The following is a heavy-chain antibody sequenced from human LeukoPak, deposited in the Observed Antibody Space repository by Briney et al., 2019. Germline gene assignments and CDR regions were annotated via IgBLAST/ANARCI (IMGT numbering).Heavy chain of an antibody. CDR1: GFTFRTYA. CDR2: ISYDGSEK. CDR3: ARNRVRGAHFYSV. V-gene: IGHV3-30*04. J-gene: IGHJ4*02. Sequence: QSGGSLRLSCAASGFTFRTYAMHWVRQAPGKGLEWVALISYDGSEKHHAESVKGRLTISRDNSKNTLYLQMNSLTAEDTAVYYCARNRVRGAHFYSVWGQGTLVTVSS. D-gene: IGHD4/OR15-4a*01.